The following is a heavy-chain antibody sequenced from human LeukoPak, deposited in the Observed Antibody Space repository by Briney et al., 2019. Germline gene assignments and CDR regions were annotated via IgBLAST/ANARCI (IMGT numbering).Heavy chain of an antibody. D-gene: IGHD1-26*01. CDR2: IKARAHGGTI. Sequence: GGSLRLSCAASGFTFINAWMAWVRQAPGKGLEWVGRIKARAHGGTIEYAAPVKGRFTISRDDSKNTLYLQMNSLKTEDTAVYYCTTDGVGVEGAAYDNWGQGTLVSVSS. J-gene: IGHJ4*02. CDR3: TTDGVGVEGAAYDN. CDR1: GFTFINAW. V-gene: IGHV3-15*01.